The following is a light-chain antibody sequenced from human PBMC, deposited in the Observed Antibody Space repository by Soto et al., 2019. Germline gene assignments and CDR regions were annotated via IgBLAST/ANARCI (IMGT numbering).Light chain of an antibody. CDR2: SAS. CDR1: QGISSY. J-gene: IGKJ1*01. V-gene: IGKV1-27*01. CDR3: QKSDSAPWT. Sequence: DIQMTQSPSSLSASIGDRVTITCRASQGISSYLAWFQQKPGKVPKLLIHSASTLQSVVPSRFSGGGSGTDFTLTISSLQPEDAATYYCQKSDSAPWTFGQATKVEI.